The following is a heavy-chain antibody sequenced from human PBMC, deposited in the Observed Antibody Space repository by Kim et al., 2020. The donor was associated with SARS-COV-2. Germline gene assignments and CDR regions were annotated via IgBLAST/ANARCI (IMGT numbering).Heavy chain of an antibody. CDR2: ISSSGSTI. CDR3: ARDQSYYYDSSGYC. V-gene: IGHV3-48*03. D-gene: IGHD3-22*01. CDR1: GFTFSSYE. Sequence: GGSLRLSCAASGFTFSSYEMNWVRQAPGKGLEWVSYISSSGSTIYYADSVKGRFTISRDNAKNSLYLQMNSLRAEDTAVYYCARDQSYYYDSSGYCWGQGTLATVSS. J-gene: IGHJ4*02.